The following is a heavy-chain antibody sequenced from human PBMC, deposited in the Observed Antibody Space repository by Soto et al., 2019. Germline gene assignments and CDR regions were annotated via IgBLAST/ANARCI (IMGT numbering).Heavy chain of an antibody. CDR2: ISGSGGSR. V-gene: IGHV3-23*01. CDR1: GFTFSSYA. J-gene: IGHJ4*02. Sequence: GGSLRLSCAASGFTFSSYAMSWVRQAPGKGLEWVSAISGSGGSRYYADSVKGRFTISRDNSKSTLYLQMNSLRAEDTAVCYCAPGQHYSDSSGYYVWYYFDYRGQGTLVTVAS. D-gene: IGHD3-22*01. CDR3: APGQHYSDSSGYYVWYYFDY.